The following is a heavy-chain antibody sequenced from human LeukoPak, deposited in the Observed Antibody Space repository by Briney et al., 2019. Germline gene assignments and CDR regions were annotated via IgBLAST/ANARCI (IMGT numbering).Heavy chain of an antibody. CDR1: GYTFTGYH. D-gene: IGHD3-22*01. V-gene: IGHV1-2*02. CDR3: ARDVGGYYDSSGYTSEGGHYFDY. CDR2: INPNSGGT. J-gene: IGHJ4*02. Sequence: GASVKVSCKASGYTFTGYHVHWVRQAPGQGLEWMGWINPNSGGTNYAQKFQGRVTMTRDTSISTAYMELSRLRSDDTAVYYCARDVGGYYDSSGYTSEGGHYFDYWGQGTLVTVSS.